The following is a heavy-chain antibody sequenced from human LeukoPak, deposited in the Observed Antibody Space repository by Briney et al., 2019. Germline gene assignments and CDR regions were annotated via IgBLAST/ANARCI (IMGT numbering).Heavy chain of an antibody. CDR1: GFTFSNHG. CDR3: ARVPMYITTVDYLLFDY. D-gene: IGHD4-11*01. Sequence: GGSLRLSCATSGFTFSNHGMNWVRQAPGKGLEWVSGISPSGDINYYADSVKGRFTISRDNAKNSLYLQMNSLRAEDTAVYYCARVPMYITTVDYLLFDYWGQGTLVTVSS. CDR2: ISPSGDIN. J-gene: IGHJ4*02. V-gene: IGHV3-21*01.